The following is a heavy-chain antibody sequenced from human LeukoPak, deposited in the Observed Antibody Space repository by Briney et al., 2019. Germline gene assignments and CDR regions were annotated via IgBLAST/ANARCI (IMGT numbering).Heavy chain of an antibody. Sequence: PSETLSLTCTVSGDSISGYYWSWIRQPPGKGLEWIGSIHYTGRTTYNPSLRGRVTMSVDTSKDHFSLNLSSVTAADTAVYFCTRGGGWLIDIWGQGTLITVSS. CDR2: IHYTGRT. CDR1: GDSISGYY. V-gene: IGHV4-59*01. D-gene: IGHD6-19*01. J-gene: IGHJ4*02. CDR3: TRGGGWLIDI.